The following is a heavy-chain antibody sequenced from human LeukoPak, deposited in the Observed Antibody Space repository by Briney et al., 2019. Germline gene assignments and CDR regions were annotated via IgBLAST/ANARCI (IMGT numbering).Heavy chain of an antibody. D-gene: IGHD1-14*01. J-gene: IGHJ6*03. Sequence: SETLSLTCTVSGYSISSGYYWGWIRQPPGKGLEWIGYIYYSGSTNYNPSLKSRVTISVDTSKNQFSLKLSSVTAADTAVYYCARVPLNRYYYYYYYMDVWGKGTTVTVSS. CDR3: ARVPLNRYYYYYYYMDV. CDR2: IYYSGST. CDR1: GYSISSGYY. V-gene: IGHV4-61*01.